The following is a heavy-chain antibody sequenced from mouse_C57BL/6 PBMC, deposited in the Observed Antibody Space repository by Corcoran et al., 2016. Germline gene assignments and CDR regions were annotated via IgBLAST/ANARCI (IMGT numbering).Heavy chain of an antibody. Sequence: EVQLQQSGAELVRPGASVKLSCTAFGFNIKDYYIHWVKQRPEQALECLGRIEPEDGDTEYAPKFQCKATMIEDTYSNKAYLQISSLKSEDTAVYYCTHRAMDYWGQGTSVTVSS. J-gene: IGHJ4*01. CDR1: GFNIKDYY. CDR2: IEPEDGDT. V-gene: IGHV14-1*01. CDR3: THRAMDY.